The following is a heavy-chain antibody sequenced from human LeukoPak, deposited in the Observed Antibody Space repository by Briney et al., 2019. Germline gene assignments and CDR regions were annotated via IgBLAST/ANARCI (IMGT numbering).Heavy chain of an antibody. D-gene: IGHD2-15*01. J-gene: IGHJ4*02. CDR2: IYHSGST. CDR3: ARVGRYCSGGSCFTRYYFDY. CDR1: GYSISSGCY. V-gene: IGHV4-38-2*01. Sequence: SETLSLTCAVSGYSISSGCYWGWIRQPPGKGLEWIGSIYHSGSTYYNPSLKSRVTISVDTSKNQFSLKLSSVTAADTAVHYCARVGRYCSGGSCFTRYYFDYWGQGTLVTVSS.